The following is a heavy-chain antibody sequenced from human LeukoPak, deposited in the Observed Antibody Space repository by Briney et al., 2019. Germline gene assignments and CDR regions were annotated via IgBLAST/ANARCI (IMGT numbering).Heavy chain of an antibody. V-gene: IGHV4-39*01. Sequence: SETLSLTCTVSGGSISSSGYYWAWFRQPPGKGLQWIGSIYYSGSTFYNPSLKSQVTMSVDTSKNQFSLKLTSVTAADTAVYYCARLFGNIAVTAEFWGPGTLVTVSS. CDR3: ARLFGNIAVTAEF. CDR2: IYYSGST. J-gene: IGHJ4*02. D-gene: IGHD6-19*01. CDR1: GGSISSSGYY.